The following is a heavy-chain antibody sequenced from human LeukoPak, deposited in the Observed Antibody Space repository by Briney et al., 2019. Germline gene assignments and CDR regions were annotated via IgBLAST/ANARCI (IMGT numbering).Heavy chain of an antibody. D-gene: IGHD2-15*01. CDR1: GFTVSSNY. Sequence: GGSLRLSCAASGFTVSSNYMSWVRQAPGKGLEWVSVIYSGGSTYYADSVKGRFTISRDNSKNTLYLQMNSLRAEDTAVYYCAKGGRVDRRSHQDIVVVVAATGLSYWGQGTLVTVSS. CDR2: IYSGGST. J-gene: IGHJ4*02. V-gene: IGHV3-53*01. CDR3: AKGGRVDRRSHQDIVVVVAATGLSY.